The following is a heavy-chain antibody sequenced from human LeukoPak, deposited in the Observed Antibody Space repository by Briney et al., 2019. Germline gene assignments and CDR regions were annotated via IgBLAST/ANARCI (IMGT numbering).Heavy chain of an antibody. CDR3: ARAYSGYDLDY. V-gene: IGHV1-69*06. CDR2: IIPIFGTA. J-gene: IGHJ4*02. Sequence: RWASVKVSCKASGGTFSSYAISWVRQAPGQGLEWMGGIIPIFGTANYAQKFQGRVTITADKSTSTAYMELSSLSSEDTSVYYCARAYSGYDLDYWGQGTLVTVSS. CDR1: GGTFSSYA. D-gene: IGHD5-12*01.